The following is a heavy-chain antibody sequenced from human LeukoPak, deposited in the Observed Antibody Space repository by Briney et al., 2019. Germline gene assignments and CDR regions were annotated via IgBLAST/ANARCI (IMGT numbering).Heavy chain of an antibody. CDR3: VRDRPHNWFDP. CDR1: GFTFSDYY. J-gene: IGHJ5*02. D-gene: IGHD6-6*01. CDR2: ISSGGDPK. Sequence: SGGSLRLSCAASGFTFSDYYMSWIRQAPGKGLEWVSYISSGGDPKYYADSVKGRFTISRDNAKNTLFLQMNSLRAEDTAVYYCVRDRPHNWFDPWGQGTLVTVSS. V-gene: IGHV3-11*04.